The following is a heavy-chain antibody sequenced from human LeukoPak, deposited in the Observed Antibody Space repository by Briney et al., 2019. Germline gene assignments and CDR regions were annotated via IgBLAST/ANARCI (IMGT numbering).Heavy chain of an antibody. V-gene: IGHV1-69*04. CDR3: ATYDSSGPYFDY. CDR2: IIPTLGIA. J-gene: IGHJ4*02. Sequence: SVKVSCKASGGTFSSYAISWVRQAPGQGLEWMGRIIPTLGIANYAQKFQGRVTITADKSTSTAYMELSSLRSEGTAVYYCATYDSSGPYFDYWGQGTLVTVSS. CDR1: GGTFSSYA. D-gene: IGHD3-22*01.